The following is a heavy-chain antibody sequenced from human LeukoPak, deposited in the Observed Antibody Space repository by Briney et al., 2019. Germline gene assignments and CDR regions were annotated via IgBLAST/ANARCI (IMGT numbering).Heavy chain of an antibody. J-gene: IGHJ6*04. CDR2: ISSSGSTI. CDR3: AELGITMIGGV. D-gene: IGHD3-10*02. Sequence: GGSLRLSCAASGFTFSSYEMNWVRQAPGKELEWVSYISSSGSTIYYADSVKGRFTISRDNAKNSLYLQMNSLRAEDTAVYYCAELGITMIGGVWGKGTTVTISS. V-gene: IGHV3-48*03. CDR1: GFTFSSYE.